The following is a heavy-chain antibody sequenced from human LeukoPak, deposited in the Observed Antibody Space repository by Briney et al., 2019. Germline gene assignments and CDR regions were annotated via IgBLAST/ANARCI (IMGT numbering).Heavy chain of an antibody. V-gene: IGHV4-39*01. J-gene: IGHJ5*02. D-gene: IGHD2-21*01. CDR3: AKHIVVVAAPADWFDP. CDR2: IYYSGST. Sequence: SETLSLTCTVSGGSISSSSHYWGWIRQPPGRGLEWIGSIYYSGSTYYNPSLKSRVTISVDTSKNQFSLKLSSVSATDTAVYHCAKHIVVVAAPADWFDPWGQGTLVTVSS. CDR1: GGSISSSSHY.